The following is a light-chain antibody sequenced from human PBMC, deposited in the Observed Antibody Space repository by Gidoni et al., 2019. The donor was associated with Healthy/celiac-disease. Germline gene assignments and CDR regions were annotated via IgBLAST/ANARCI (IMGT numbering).Light chain of an antibody. Sequence: SVLQQPPSVSAAPGQKVTISCSGSSSNIGNNYVSWYQQLPGTAPKLLIYDNNKRPSGIPDRFSGSKSGTSATLGITGLQTGDEADYYCGTWDSSLSAVVFGGGTKLTVL. V-gene: IGLV1-51*01. CDR3: GTWDSSLSAVV. CDR2: DNN. J-gene: IGLJ2*01. CDR1: SSNIGNNY.